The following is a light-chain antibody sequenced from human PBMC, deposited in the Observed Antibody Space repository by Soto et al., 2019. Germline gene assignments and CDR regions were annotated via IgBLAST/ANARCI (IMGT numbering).Light chain of an antibody. CDR3: QQYNRLSSVS. Sequence: DIQLTQSPSTLSASVGDRVTITCRASQSITNWLAWYQQKPGKAPKVLIHMASSLKSGVTSRFSGSGSGTEFTLTITSLQPDYSASYYCQQYNRLSSVSLGGWTKVEI. V-gene: IGKV1-5*03. J-gene: IGKJ4*01. CDR2: MAS. CDR1: QSITNW.